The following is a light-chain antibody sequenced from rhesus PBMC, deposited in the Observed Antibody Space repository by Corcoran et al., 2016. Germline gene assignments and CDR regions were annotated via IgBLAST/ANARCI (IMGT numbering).Light chain of an antibody. CDR1: ENVNNY. Sequence: DIQMTQSPSSLSASVGDRVTITCRASENVNNYLNWYQNKPGKAPKLLIYKASTLQSGVPSRFSGSGSGTDYTFTIRSLQPEDVATYYCQHGYGTPYSFGQGTKVGIK. J-gene: IGKJ2*01. V-gene: IGKV1-74*01. CDR3: QHGYGTPYS. CDR2: KAS.